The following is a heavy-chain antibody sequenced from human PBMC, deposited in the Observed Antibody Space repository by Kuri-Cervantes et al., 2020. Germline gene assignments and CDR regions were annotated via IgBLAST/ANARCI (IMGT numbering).Heavy chain of an antibody. CDR2: ISWNSLDI. CDR1: GFTFDDYG. V-gene: IGHV3-9*01. Sequence: LSLTCVGSGFTFDDYGMHWVRQVPGKGLEWVAGISWNSLDIDYVDFVKGRFTISRDNAKNSLYLQMNSLRAEDTAVYYCARRPGSRSIAAAGTYYFDYWGQGTLVTVSS. D-gene: IGHD6-13*01. J-gene: IGHJ4*02. CDR3: ARRPGSRSIAAAGTYYFDY.